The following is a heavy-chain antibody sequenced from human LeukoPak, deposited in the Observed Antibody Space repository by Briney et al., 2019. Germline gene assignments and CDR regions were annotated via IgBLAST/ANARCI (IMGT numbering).Heavy chain of an antibody. CDR2: IYPGDSDT. J-gene: IGHJ6*04. D-gene: IGHD3-16*01. V-gene: IGHV5-51*01. Sequence: GSLKLSCKGSGYSFTSYWIGWVRQMPGKGLEWMALIYPGDSDTRYSPSFQGQVTISADKSISTAYLQWSSLKASDTAMYYCARRDYGSLYYYYGMDVWGKGTTVTVSS. CDR1: GYSFTSYW. CDR3: ARRDYGSLYYYYGMDV.